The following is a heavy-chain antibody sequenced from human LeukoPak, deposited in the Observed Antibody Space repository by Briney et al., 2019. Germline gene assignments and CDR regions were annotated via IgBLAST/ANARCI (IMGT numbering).Heavy chain of an antibody. CDR3: ARGDSSSWHYFPVEY. J-gene: IGHJ4*02. D-gene: IGHD6-13*01. Sequence: PGRSLRLSCAASGFTFSSYAMHWVRQAPGKGLEWVAVISYDGSNKYYADSVKGRFTISRDNSKNTLYLQMNSLRAEDTAVYYCARGDSSSWHYFPVEYWGQGTLVTVSS. V-gene: IGHV3-30-3*01. CDR2: ISYDGSNK. CDR1: GFTFSSYA.